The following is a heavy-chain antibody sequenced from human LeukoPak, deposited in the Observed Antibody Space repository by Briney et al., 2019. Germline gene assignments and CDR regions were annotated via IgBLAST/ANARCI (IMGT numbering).Heavy chain of an antibody. CDR3: AKDVRSNLFYWFDP. Sequence: PGRSLRLSCAASGFTFDDYAMHWVRQAPGKGLEWVSGISWNSGSIGYADSVKGRFTISRDNAKNSLYLQMNSLRGEDTALYYCAKDVRSNLFYWFDPWGQGTLVTVSS. J-gene: IGHJ5*02. CDR1: GFTFDDYA. D-gene: IGHD1-26*01. CDR2: ISWNSGSI. V-gene: IGHV3-9*01.